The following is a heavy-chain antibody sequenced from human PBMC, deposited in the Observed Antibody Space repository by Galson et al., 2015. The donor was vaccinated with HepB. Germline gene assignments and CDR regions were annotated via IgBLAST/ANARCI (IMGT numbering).Heavy chain of an antibody. J-gene: IGHJ6*02. D-gene: IGHD1-26*01. V-gene: IGHV1-18*04. CDR3: ARYSSSRNSYGMDV. CDR1: GYSIDNYG. Sequence: SVKVSCKASGYSIDNYGFIWVRQAPGQGLEWMGWISVYNGNRDYAQKVQDRVTMTTDRSMGSAYMGLRSLRSDDTAVYYCARYSSSRNSYGMDVWGQGTTVTVSS. CDR2: ISVYNGNR.